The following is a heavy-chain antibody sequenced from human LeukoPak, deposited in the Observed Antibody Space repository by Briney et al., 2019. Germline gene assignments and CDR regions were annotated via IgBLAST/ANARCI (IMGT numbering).Heavy chain of an antibody. V-gene: IGHV3-74*01. CDR3: AKEAAGADFDY. D-gene: IGHD6-13*01. Sequence: GRTLRLSCAASVFTFINYWMHCGRQAPGKGLVCVSRINGVGTTISYADSAKGRFTISRDNAKNTLYLQMNSLRAEDTAVYYCAKEAAGADFDYWGQATLVTV. CDR2: INGVGTTI. CDR1: VFTFINYW. J-gene: IGHJ4*02.